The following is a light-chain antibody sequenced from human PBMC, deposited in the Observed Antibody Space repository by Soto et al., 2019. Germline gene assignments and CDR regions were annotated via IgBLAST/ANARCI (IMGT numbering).Light chain of an antibody. CDR1: QSVSTNF. J-gene: IGKJ1*01. CDR2: GAS. CDR3: QQYGRTSWT. Sequence: EIVLTQPPGTPFLSPGEGATLSCRASQSVSTNFFAWYQQKPGQAPRLLIYGASTRATGIPDRFSGSGSGTDFTLTISRLEPEDFAVYYCQQYGRTSWTFGQGTKVDIK. V-gene: IGKV3-20*01.